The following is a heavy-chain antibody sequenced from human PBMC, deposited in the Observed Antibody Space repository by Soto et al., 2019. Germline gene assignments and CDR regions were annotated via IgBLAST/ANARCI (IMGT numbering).Heavy chain of an antibody. V-gene: IGHV5-10-1*01. D-gene: IGHD3-9*01. CDR1: GYSFTSYW. Sequence: GESLKISCKGSGYSFTSYWISWVRQMPGKGLEWMGRIDPSDSYTNYSPSFQGYVTISADKSISTAYLQWSSLKASDTAMYYCARHSESLRYFSSYWGQGTLVTVSS. CDR3: ARHSESLRYFSSY. CDR2: IDPSDSYT. J-gene: IGHJ4*02.